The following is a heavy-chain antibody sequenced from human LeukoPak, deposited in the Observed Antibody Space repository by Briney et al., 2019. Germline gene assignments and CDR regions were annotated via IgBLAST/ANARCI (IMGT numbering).Heavy chain of an antibody. D-gene: IGHD4-23*01. Sequence: GGSRRLSCAASGLTVRKNYMSWVRQAPGKGRESVSVIYSGGSTYYAVSVRGRFIISRDNAKNSLYLQMNSLRAEDTALYYCARDPTTVGGFDYWGQGTLVTVSS. CDR1: GLTVRKNY. V-gene: IGHV3-53*01. J-gene: IGHJ4*02. CDR2: IYSGGST. CDR3: ARDPTTVGGFDY.